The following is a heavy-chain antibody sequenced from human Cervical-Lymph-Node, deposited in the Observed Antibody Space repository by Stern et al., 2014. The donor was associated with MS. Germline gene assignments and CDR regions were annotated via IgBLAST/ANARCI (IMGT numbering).Heavy chain of an antibody. J-gene: IGHJ4*02. V-gene: IGHV4-34*01. CDR3: AGRAHITTYYWDS. D-gene: IGHD2-21*01. Sequence: QVQLQQWGTGLLKTSETLSLTCAVYGGSFNDFSWNWIRQPPGKGLEWIGEIDHRRNTEYNPSLKSRVTMSIDTSKNQFSLNLPSVTAADTAVYYCAGRAHITTYYWDSWGQGIRLTVSS. CDR2: IDHRRNT. CDR1: GGSFNDFS.